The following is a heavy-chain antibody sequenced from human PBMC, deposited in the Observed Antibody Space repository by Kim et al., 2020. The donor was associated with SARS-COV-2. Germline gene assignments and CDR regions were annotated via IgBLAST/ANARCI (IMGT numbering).Heavy chain of an antibody. CDR2: IKTYNGDT. CDR1: GYTFTRYG. Sequence: ASVKVSCKASGYTFTRYGISWVRQAPGQGLEWMGWIKTYNGDTKYAQGLQDRVTMTTDTSTSTAYMDLRSLRSDDTAVYYCARVQPDTNGHYLSFDNWGQGTLVTVSS. CDR3: ARVQPDTNGHYLSFDN. D-gene: IGHD3-22*01. J-gene: IGHJ4*02. V-gene: IGHV1-18*01.